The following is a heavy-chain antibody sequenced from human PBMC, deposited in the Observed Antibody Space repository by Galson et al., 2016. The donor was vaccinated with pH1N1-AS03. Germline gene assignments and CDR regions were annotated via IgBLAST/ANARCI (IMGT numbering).Heavy chain of an antibody. J-gene: IGHJ4*02. V-gene: IGHV3-7*03. Sequence: SLRLSCAASGFTITKYWMSWVRQAPGKGLESVANINQGGSETYYVDSVKGRFTIFRDNAKNSLYLQMKSLRADDTAVYYCARADWGSADYWGQGTLVSVSS. D-gene: IGHD7-27*01. CDR3: ARADWGSADY. CDR2: INQGGSET. CDR1: GFTITKYW.